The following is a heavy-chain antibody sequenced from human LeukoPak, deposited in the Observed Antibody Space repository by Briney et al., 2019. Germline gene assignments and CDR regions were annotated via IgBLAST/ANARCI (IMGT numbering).Heavy chain of an antibody. CDR2: IRRKAHGGTT. D-gene: IGHD3-22*01. CDR3: TRVTYYYDNSGYFHFDS. J-gene: IGHJ4*02. CDR1: GFTFGDYA. Sequence: GGSLRLSCTTSGFTFGDYAMSWVRQAPGKGLEWVSFIRRKAHGGTTEYAASVKGRFSSSRDDSKSIAYHQMNSLKTEDTAVYFCTRVTYYYDNSGYFHFDSWGQGSLVTVSS. V-gene: IGHV3-49*04.